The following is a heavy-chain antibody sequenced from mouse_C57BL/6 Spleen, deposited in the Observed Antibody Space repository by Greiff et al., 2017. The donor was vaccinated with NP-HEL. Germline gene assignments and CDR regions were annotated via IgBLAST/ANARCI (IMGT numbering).Heavy chain of an antibody. CDR3: AGDGEALFAY. CDR1: GYAFSSSW. D-gene: IGHD2-3*01. J-gene: IGHJ3*01. V-gene: IGHV1-82*01. CDR2: IYPGDGDT. Sequence: QVQLQQSGPELVKPGASVKISCKASGYAFSSSWMNWVKQRPGKGLEWIGRIYPGDGDTNYNGKFKGKATLTADKSSSTAYMQLSSLTSEDSAVYFCAGDGEALFAYWGQGTLVTVSA.